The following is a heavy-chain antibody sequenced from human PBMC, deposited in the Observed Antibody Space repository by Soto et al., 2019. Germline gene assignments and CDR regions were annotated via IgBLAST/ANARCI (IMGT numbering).Heavy chain of an antibody. CDR2: VSYDGIDE. J-gene: IGHJ4*02. V-gene: IGHV3-30*03. CDR3: ARGRGYCGGTNCYLDY. CDR1: GFTFTSFG. Sequence: GALRLSCAASGFTFTSFGIHWVRQAPGKGLEWVAVVSYDGIDENYADSVKGRFSISRDNSKNSLYLQMNSLRDDDTAVYYCARGRGYCGGTNCYLDYWGQGALVTVSS. D-gene: IGHD2-21*01.